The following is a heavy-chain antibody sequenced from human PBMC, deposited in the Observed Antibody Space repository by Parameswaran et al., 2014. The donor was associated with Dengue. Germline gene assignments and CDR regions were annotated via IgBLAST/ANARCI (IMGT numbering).Heavy chain of an antibody. V-gene: IGHV4-39*01. CDR2: IYYSGST. Sequence: WIRQPPGKGLEWIGSIYYSGSTYYNPSLKSRVTISVDTSKNQFSLKLSSVTAADTAVYYCARLGGYCSGGSCSSQFDYWGQGTLVTVSS. D-gene: IGHD2-15*01. J-gene: IGHJ4*02. CDR3: ARLGGYCSGGSCSSQFDY.